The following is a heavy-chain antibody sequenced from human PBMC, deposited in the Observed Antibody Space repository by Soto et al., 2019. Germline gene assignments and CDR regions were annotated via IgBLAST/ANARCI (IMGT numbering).Heavy chain of an antibody. CDR1: GGSISSSSYY. J-gene: IGHJ4*02. CDR2: IYYSGST. CDR3: ASIRLLWFGEFN. V-gene: IGHV4-39*01. Sequence: QLLESGPGLVKPSETLSLTCTVSGGSISSSSYYWGWIRQPPGKGLEWIGSIYYSGSTYYNPSLKSRVTISVDTSKNQSSLKLSSLTAADTAGYCCASIRLLWFGEFNWGQGTLVTVSS. D-gene: IGHD3-10*01.